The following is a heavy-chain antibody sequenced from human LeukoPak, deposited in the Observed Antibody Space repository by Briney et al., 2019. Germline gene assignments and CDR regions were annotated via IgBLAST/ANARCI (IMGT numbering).Heavy chain of an antibody. CDR3: VRNLAVAGTCFDS. CDR2: IKQDGSDR. Sequence: GGSLRLSCAASGFTFRNYWMSWVRQAPGTGLEWVANIKQDGSDRNYVTSVRGRFTISRDNAEGSLYLQMNSLRVEDTAVYYCVRNLAVAGTCFDSWGQGTLVTVSS. D-gene: IGHD6-19*01. CDR1: GFTFRNYW. V-gene: IGHV3-7*03. J-gene: IGHJ4*02.